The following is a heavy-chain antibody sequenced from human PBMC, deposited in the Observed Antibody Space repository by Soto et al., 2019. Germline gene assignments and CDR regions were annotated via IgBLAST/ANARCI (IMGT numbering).Heavy chain of an antibody. V-gene: IGHV3-30-3*01. J-gene: IGHJ6*02. CDR1: GFTFRNYA. D-gene: IGHD2-15*01. CDR3: ARGDREDILVVVGARPGEYGIDI. Sequence: QVQLVESGGGVVQPGGSLRLSCAASGFTFRNYAMHWVRQAPGKGLECLAVIAYDGSNAFYRESVKGRFTISRDNSKNTLYLHMKSLRSEDTGVYYCARGDREDILVVVGARPGEYGIDIWGQGTTVTVSS. CDR2: IAYDGSNA.